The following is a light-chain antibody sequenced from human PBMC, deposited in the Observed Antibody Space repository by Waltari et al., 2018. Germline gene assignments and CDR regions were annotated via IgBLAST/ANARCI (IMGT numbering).Light chain of an antibody. CDR2: AAS. Sequence: EIQMTQSPSSVFASVGDRVAITCRATQDIGSSLAWYQQKPGQGPNLLIYAASNLQTGDPSRFSGSGSGADFTLTINSLQPEDFAVYYCQQGHSVPPTFGQGTRVEIK. J-gene: IGKJ1*01. CDR3: QQGHSVPPT. CDR1: QDIGSS. V-gene: IGKV1-12*01.